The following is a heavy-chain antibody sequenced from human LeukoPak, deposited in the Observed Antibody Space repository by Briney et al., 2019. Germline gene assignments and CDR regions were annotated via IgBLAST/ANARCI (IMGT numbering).Heavy chain of an antibody. Sequence: GGSLRLSCAVSGFSFSGYWMTWVRQAPGKGLVWVANIREDGSERNYVDSVKGRFIISRDNARNSLFLQMNSLRPEDTAVYYCTRDRNARATKEDRYDYWGQGTLVTVSS. CDR3: TRDRNARATKEDRYDY. J-gene: IGHJ4*02. D-gene: IGHD2-8*01. CDR2: IREDGSER. V-gene: IGHV3-7*01. CDR1: GFSFSGYW.